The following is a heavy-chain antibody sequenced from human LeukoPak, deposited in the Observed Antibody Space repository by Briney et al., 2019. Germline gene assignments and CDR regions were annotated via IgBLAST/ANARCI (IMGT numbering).Heavy chain of an antibody. Sequence: PSETLSLTCAVYGGSFSGYYWSWIRQPPGEGLEWIGEINHSGSTNYNPSLKSRVTISVDTSKNQFSLKLSSVTAADTAVYYCARGRVYYGSGSYYPLDYWGQGTLVTVSS. CDR3: ARGRVYYGSGSYYPLDY. CDR1: GGSFSGYY. J-gene: IGHJ4*02. CDR2: INHSGST. D-gene: IGHD3-10*01. V-gene: IGHV4-34*01.